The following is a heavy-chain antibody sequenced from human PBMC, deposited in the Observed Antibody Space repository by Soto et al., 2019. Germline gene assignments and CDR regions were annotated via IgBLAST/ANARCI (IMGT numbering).Heavy chain of an antibody. CDR2: IYHSGSA. J-gene: IGHJ3*02. V-gene: IGHV4-4*02. CDR3: ARVPGVVVSADDAFDI. CDR1: GGSVSSSNW. Sequence: QVQLQESGPGLVKPSGTLSLTCAVSGGSVSSSNWWILVRKSPGKGLEWMGEIYHSGSAHYNPSLTSRSTISLDKSKNQFSLRLTSVTAADTAVYYCARVPGVVVSADDAFDIWGPGTRVIVSS. D-gene: IGHD2-21*02.